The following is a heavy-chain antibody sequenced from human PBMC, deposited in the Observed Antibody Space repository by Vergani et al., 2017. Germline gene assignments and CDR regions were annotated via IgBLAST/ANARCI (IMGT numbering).Heavy chain of an antibody. V-gene: IGHV4-59*08. CDR3: ARHRVGSSWGYFDY. Sequence: QVQLQETGPGLVPPSQTLSLPSSLSCRSISTSYWPWIRQPPGTGLPCIWFLYYSGSTNYNPSLKSRVTISVDTSKNQFSLKLSSVTAADTAVYYCARHRVGSSWGYFDYWGQGTLVTVSS. CDR1: CRSISTSY. D-gene: IGHD6-13*01. CDR2: LYYSGST. J-gene: IGHJ4*02.